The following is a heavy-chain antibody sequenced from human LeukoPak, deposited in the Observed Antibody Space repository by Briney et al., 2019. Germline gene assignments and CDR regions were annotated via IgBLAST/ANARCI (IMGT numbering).Heavy chain of an antibody. CDR2: IWYDGSNE. D-gene: IGHD2-21*01. J-gene: IGHJ3*01. CDR1: GFIFSTYG. V-gene: IGHV3-33*01. Sequence: GGSLRLSCAASGFIFSTYGMHWVRQAPGKGLEWVAIIWYDGSNEYYADSVKGRFTISRDNSKNTLYLQMNSLRAEDTAVYFCAGSTIATRGVIAFDLWGQGTLVTVAS. CDR3: AGSTIATRGVIAFDL.